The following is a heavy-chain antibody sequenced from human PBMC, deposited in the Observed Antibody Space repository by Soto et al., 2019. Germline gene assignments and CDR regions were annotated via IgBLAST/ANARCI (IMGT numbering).Heavy chain of an antibody. CDR2: MYHSGTF. CDR3: ARAQFYSGSGNYNNLMFDA. V-gene: IGHV4-4*02. Sequence: SSETLSLTCVVSGGSISDSDWWSWVRQPPGKGLEWIGYMYHSGTFLKSPSLKTRLTMSLDMSKNQFSLTLNSMTAADTAVYYCARAQFYSGSGNYNNLMFDAWGQGIQVTVSS. CDR1: GGSISDSDW. D-gene: IGHD3-10*01. J-gene: IGHJ5*02.